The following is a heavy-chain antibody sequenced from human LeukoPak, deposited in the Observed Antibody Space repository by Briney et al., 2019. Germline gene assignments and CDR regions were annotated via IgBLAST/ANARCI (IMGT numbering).Heavy chain of an antibody. J-gene: IGHJ5*02. V-gene: IGHV1-2*02. Sequence: ASVRVSCKASGDTFIGNYTHWGRHAPGQALEWMGWINPNGGAINYAQKMQGTVTLTRDTSRNTAYMEINRLTSDDAAVYYCVKPSRGPYYWFDLWGKGTLVTVSS. D-gene: IGHD1-1*01. CDR3: VKPSRGPYYWFDL. CDR1: GDTFIGNY. CDR2: INPNGGAI.